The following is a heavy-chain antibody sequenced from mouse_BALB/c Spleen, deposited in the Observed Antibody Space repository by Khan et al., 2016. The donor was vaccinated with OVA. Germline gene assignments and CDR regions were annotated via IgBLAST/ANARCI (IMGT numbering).Heavy chain of an antibody. CDR1: GYTFTGYW. D-gene: IGHD1-1*01. V-gene: IGHV1-87*01. Sequence: VQLQQSGTELARPGASVNLSCKASGYTFTGYWMQWVKQRPGQGLEWIGAIYPGDGNTRYTQKFKGKATLTADKSSSTAYMQLSSLVSEDSAVYYCARGGITTGYFDYWGQGTTLTVSS. J-gene: IGHJ2*01. CDR2: IYPGDGNT. CDR3: ARGGITTGYFDY.